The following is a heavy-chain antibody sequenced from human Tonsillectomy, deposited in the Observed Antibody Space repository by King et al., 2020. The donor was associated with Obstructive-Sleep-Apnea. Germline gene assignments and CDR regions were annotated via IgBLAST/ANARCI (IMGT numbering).Heavy chain of an antibody. CDR3: TKVIRVGALVHSSDFDY. J-gene: IGHJ4*02. CDR1: GFNFADYA. CDR2: ISWNSVSI. V-gene: IGHV3-9*01. D-gene: IGHD6-19*01. Sequence: VQLVESGGGLVQPGRSLRLSCAASGFNFADYAMHWVRQAPGKGLEWLSGISWNSVSIGYADSVKGRFTISRDNAKKSLFLQMNSLRVEDTAFYYCTKVIRVGALVHSSDFDYWDQGTLVTVSS.